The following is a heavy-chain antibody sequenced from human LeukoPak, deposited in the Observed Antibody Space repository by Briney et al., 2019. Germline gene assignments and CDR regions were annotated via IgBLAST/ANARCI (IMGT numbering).Heavy chain of an antibody. CDR2: ISSSGSYI. CDR1: GFTFSSYS. D-gene: IGHD3-22*01. Sequence: PGGSLRLSCAAPGFTFSSYSMNWVRQAPGKGLEWVSSISSSGSYIYYADSVKGRFTISRDNAKRSLYLQMNSLRAEDTAVYYCARGTYYYDSSGYDFDYWGQGTLVTVSS. V-gene: IGHV3-21*01. CDR3: ARGTYYYDSSGYDFDY. J-gene: IGHJ4*02.